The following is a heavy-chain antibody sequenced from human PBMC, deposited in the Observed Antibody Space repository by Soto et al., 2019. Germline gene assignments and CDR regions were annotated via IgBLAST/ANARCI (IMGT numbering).Heavy chain of an antibody. V-gene: IGHV1-18*01. CDR3: TRDSTYIVGGTRADY. J-gene: IGHJ4*02. CDR2: ISGYNGNT. CDR1: GYTFTSYG. Sequence: QVQLVQSGAEVKKPGASVKVSCKASGYTFTSYGISWVRQAPGQGLEWMGWISGYNGNTKYAQNLQGRVTMTTDTSTTPAYMELRSLTSDDTAVYYCTRDSTYIVGGTRADYWGQGTLVTVSS. D-gene: IGHD1-26*01.